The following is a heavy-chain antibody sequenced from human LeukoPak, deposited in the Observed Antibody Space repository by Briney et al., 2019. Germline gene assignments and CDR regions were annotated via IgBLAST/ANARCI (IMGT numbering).Heavy chain of an antibody. CDR1: GGSISSYY. J-gene: IGHJ4*02. V-gene: IGHV4-59*01. CDR3: ARSSARSYYFDY. Sequence: PSETLSLTCTVSGGSISSYYWSWIRQPPGKGLEWIGYIYYSGSTNYNPSLKSRVTISVDTSKNQFSLKLSPVTAADTAVYYCARSSARSYYFDYWGQGTLVTVSS. D-gene: IGHD3-10*01. CDR2: IYYSGST.